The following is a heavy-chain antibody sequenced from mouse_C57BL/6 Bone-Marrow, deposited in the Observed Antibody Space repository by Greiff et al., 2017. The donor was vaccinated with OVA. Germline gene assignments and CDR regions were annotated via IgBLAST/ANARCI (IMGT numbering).Heavy chain of an antibody. CDR1: GYTFTSYW. Sequence: QVQLKESGAELVKPGASVKLSCKASGYTFTSYWMQWVKQRPGQGLEWIGEIDPSDSYTNYNQKFKGKATLTVDTSSSTAYMQLSSLTSEDSAVYYCARSDDGYYGFAYWGQGTLVTVSA. CDR3: ARSDDGYYGFAY. CDR2: IDPSDSYT. J-gene: IGHJ3*01. D-gene: IGHD2-3*01. V-gene: IGHV1-50*01.